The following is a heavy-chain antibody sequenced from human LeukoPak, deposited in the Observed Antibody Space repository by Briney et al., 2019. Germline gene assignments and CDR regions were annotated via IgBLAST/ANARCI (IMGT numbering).Heavy chain of an antibody. CDR1: GGTFSSYA. D-gene: IGHD3-22*01. Sequence: GASVKVSCKASGGTFSSYAISWVRQAPGQGLEWMGGIIPIFGTANYAQKFQGRVTITAGESTSTAYMELGSLRSEDTAVYYCARVGYDSSGYSYWGQGTLVTVSS. CDR3: ARVGYDSSGYSY. J-gene: IGHJ4*02. V-gene: IGHV1-69*13. CDR2: IIPIFGTA.